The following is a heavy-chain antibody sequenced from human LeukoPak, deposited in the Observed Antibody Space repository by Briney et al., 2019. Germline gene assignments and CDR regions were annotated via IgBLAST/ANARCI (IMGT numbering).Heavy chain of an antibody. V-gene: IGHV4-59*11. Sequence: PSETLSLTCTVSGGSISSHYWSWIRQPPGKGLEWIGYIYYSGSTNYNPSLKSRVTISVDTSKNQFSLKLSSVTAADTAVYYCARDNRWYNWNHASYYYYMDVWGKGTTVTVSS. J-gene: IGHJ6*03. CDR3: ARDNRWYNWNHASYYYYMDV. D-gene: IGHD1-14*01. CDR1: GGSISSHY. CDR2: IYYSGST.